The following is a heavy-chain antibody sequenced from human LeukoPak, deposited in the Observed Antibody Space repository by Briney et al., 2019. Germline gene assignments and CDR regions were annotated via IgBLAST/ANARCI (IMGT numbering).Heavy chain of an antibody. CDR1: GFTFSNYA. D-gene: IGHD2-21*02. J-gene: IGHJ4*02. V-gene: IGHV3-30*04. CDR2: VSHDGRNQ. CDR3: AKGAVTADYFDY. Sequence: PGRSLRLSCAASGFTFSNYAMHWVRQAPGKGLEWVAIVSHDGRNQYYAESVKGRFTISRDSSKNTLYLQMNSLRAEDTAVYYCAKGAVTADYFDYWGQGTLVTVSS.